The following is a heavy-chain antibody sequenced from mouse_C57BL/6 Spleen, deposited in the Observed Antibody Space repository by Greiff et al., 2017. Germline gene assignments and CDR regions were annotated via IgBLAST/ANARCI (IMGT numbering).Heavy chain of an antibody. V-gene: IGHV1-59*01. CDR1: GYTFTSYW. CDR2: IDPSDSST. J-gene: IGHJ3*01. CDR3: ARELD. Sequence: QVQLQQPGAELVRPGTSVKLSCKASGYTFTSYWMHWVKQWPGQGLAWFGAIDPSDSSTNYNQKCKGKATLTVDASSSTAYRQLSSLTTEDSAVYYGARELDWGQGTLVTVSA.